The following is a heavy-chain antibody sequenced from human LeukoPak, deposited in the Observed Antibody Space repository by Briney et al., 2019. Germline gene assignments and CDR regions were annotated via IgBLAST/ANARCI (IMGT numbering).Heavy chain of an antibody. D-gene: IGHD6-6*01. CDR1: SGSISSYY. J-gene: IGHJ4*02. CDR3: ARYISSGLDY. CDR2: NYYTGST. Sequence: SETLSLTCTVSSGSISSYYWSWIRQPPGKGLEWIGYNYYTGSTNYNPSLKSRVTISVDTSKNQFSLKLSYVNAADTAVYYCARYISSGLDYWGQGTLVTVSS. V-gene: IGHV4-59*08.